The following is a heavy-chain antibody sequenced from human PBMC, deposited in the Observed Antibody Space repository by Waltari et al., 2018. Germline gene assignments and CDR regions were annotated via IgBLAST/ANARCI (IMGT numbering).Heavy chain of an antibody. J-gene: IGHJ5*02. V-gene: IGHV4-39*07. CDR3: ARGWGGSYSRWFDP. Sequence: QLPLQESGPGLVKPSVTLSITCTVSGGSVLRSSHYWGWIRQPPGKWLEWIGSVYYSGSTYYNPSLKSRVTISVDTSKNQFSLKLSSVTAADTAVYYCARGWGGSYSRWFDPWGQGTLVTVSS. CDR1: GGSVLRSSHY. CDR2: VYYSGST. D-gene: IGHD1-26*01.